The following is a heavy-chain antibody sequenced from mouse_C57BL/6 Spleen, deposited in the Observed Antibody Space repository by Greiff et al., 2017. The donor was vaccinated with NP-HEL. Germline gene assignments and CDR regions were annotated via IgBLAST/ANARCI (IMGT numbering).Heavy chain of an antibody. V-gene: IGHV1-15*01. CDR3: TRSYYYGSSGYAMDY. J-gene: IGHJ4*01. CDR2: IDPETGGT. CDR1: GYTFTDYE. Sequence: VQLQQSGAELVRPGASVTLSCKASGYTFTDYEMHWVKQTPVHGLEWIGAIDPETGGTAYNQKFKGKAILTADKSSSTAYMELRSLTSEDSAVYYCTRSYYYGSSGYAMDYWGQGTSVTVSS. D-gene: IGHD1-1*01.